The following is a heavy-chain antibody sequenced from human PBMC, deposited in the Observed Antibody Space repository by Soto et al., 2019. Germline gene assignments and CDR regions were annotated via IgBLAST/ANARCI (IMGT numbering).Heavy chain of an antibody. D-gene: IGHD2-2*01. V-gene: IGHV1-18*04. CDR3: ARHRQYLFDY. J-gene: IGHJ4*02. CDR1: GYTFTSYG. Sequence: GASVKVSCKASGYTFTSYGISWVRQAPGQGLEWMGWISAYNGNTNYAQKLQGRVTMTTXPXXSXXXMXLXXRRXAXTAVYYCARHRQYLFDYWGQGTLVTVSS. CDR2: ISAYNGNT.